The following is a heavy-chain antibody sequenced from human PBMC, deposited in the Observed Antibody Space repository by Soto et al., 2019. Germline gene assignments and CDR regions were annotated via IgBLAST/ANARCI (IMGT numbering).Heavy chain of an antibody. Sequence: SETLSLTCSFSGDSVTSHYLTWIRQSPEKGLEWIGNMHYSGFSHYNPSLKSRLTTSVDRSKNQFSLQLTSVTAEDTAVYYFARHRGLDYYFDYWGQGTLVTVSS. V-gene: IGHV4-59*08. CDR2: MHYSGFS. D-gene: IGHD1-1*01. J-gene: IGHJ4*02. CDR3: ARHRGLDYYFDY. CDR1: GDSVTSHY.